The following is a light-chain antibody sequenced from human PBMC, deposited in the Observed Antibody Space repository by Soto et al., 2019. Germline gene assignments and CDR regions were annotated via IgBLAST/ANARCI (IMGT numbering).Light chain of an antibody. Sequence: EIVMTQSPATLSVSPGERATLSCRASQSVSSNLACYQQKPGQAPRLLIYGASTRATGIPARFSGSGSGTEFTLTISSLQSEDFAVYYCQQYSNWPYTFGQATNLEIK. J-gene: IGKJ2*01. CDR1: QSVSSN. CDR3: QQYSNWPYT. CDR2: GAS. V-gene: IGKV3-15*01.